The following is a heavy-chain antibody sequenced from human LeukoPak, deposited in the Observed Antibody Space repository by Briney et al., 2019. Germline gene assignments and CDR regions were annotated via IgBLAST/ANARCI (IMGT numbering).Heavy chain of an antibody. V-gene: IGHV3-23*01. CDR1: GFTFSSYA. D-gene: IGHD3-3*01. Sequence: GRSLRLSCAASGFTFSSYAMSWVRQAPGKGLEWVSAISGSGGSTYYADSVKGRFTISRDNSKNTLYLQMNSLRAEDTAVYYCAKDTFWSGSNWFDPWGQGTLVTVSS. J-gene: IGHJ5*02. CDR3: AKDTFWSGSNWFDP. CDR2: ISGSGGST.